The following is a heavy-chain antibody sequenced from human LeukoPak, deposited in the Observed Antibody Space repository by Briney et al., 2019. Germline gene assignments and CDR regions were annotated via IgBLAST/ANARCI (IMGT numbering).Heavy chain of an antibody. D-gene: IGHD1-26*01. V-gene: IGHV3-48*03. CDR3: AKVRDSGSYCDY. Sequence: QAGGSLRLTCAASGFTFSSYEMNWVRQAPGKGLEWVSYISSSGSTIYYADSVKGRFTISRDNAKNSLYLQMNSLRAEDTAVYYCAKVRDSGSYCDYWGQGTLVTVSS. CDR2: ISSSGSTI. CDR1: GFTFSSYE. J-gene: IGHJ4*02.